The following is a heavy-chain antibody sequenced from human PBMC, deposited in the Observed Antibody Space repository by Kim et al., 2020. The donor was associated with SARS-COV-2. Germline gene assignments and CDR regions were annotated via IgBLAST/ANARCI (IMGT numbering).Heavy chain of an antibody. V-gene: IGHV1-18*04. CDR1: GYTFTSHG. J-gene: IGHJ6*01. Sequence: ASVKVSCKASGYTFTSHGINWVRQAPGQGPEWMGWISPLSGETNYAQKFQGRVAMTRDTSTTTVEMELRRLTSDDTAVYYCARDGGVAGGIGVWGQGTPV. D-gene: IGHD3-3*01. CDR2: ISPLSGET. CDR3: ARDGGVAGGIGV.